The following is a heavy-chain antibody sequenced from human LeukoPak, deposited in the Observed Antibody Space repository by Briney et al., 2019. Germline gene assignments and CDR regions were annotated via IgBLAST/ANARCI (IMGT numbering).Heavy chain of an antibody. CDR2: IYHSGST. CDR3: ARRIHGFDY. V-gene: IGHV4-30-2*01. J-gene: IGHJ4*02. D-gene: IGHD5-18*01. Sequence: PSETLSLTCTVSGGSISSGGYYWSWIRQPPGKGLEWIGYIYHSGSTYYNPSLKSRVTISVDRSKNQFSLKLSSVTAADTAVYYCARRIHGFDYWGQGTLVTVSS. CDR1: GGSISSGGYY.